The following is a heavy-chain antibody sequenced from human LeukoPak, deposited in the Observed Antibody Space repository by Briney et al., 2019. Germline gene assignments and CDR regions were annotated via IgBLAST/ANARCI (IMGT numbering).Heavy chain of an antibody. CDR1: GFTFSDYW. CDR3: ATTLNIATPGHL. V-gene: IGHV3-7*01. D-gene: IGHD6-13*01. J-gene: IGHJ4*02. Sequence: PGGSLRLSCVASGFTFSDYWMSWVRQAPGKGLEWVANIKSDESERFFSDSVKGRFTISGDNAKNSVYLQMSSLRAEDTGVYYCATTLNIATPGHLWGQGALVTVSS. CDR2: IKSDESER.